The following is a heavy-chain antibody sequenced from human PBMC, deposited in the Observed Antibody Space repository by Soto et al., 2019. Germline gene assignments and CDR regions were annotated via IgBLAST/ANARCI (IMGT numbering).Heavy chain of an antibody. J-gene: IGHJ4*02. CDR1: VFMFKMYW. V-gene: IGHV3-74*01. D-gene: IGHD3-10*01. CDR2: IYNDGTYS. Sequence: PWWSLRLSCTASVFMFKMYWMHWFRQSPGKGLVWISRIYNDGTYSDYADSVRGRFTISRDNVNDTLYLQMNNLRAEDSGLYYCTRGPRPISTGTGAYWGQGTQVTVSS. CDR3: TRGPRPISTGTGAY.